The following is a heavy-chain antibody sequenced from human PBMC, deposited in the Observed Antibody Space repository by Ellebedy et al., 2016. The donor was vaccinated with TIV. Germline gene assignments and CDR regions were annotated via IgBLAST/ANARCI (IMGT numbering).Heavy chain of an antibody. CDR3: ARDSGYCSTISCYGAD. D-gene: IGHD2-2*01. Sequence: AASVKVSCKASGNTFNTSAISGVRQAPGQGLEWMGDIVTILGVRKYGQTFLGRVTITADTSSSKAYMEFTSLKSEDTAIYYCARDSGYCSTISCYGADWGQGTLVTVS. CDR2: IVTILGVR. J-gene: IGHJ4*02. CDR1: GNTFNTSA. V-gene: IGHV1-69*10.